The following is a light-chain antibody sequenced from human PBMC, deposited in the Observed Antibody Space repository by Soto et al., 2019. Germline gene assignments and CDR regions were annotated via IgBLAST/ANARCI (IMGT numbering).Light chain of an antibody. Sequence: QSVLTQPPSASGSPGQSVTISCTGTSSDVGGYNYVSWYQQHPGKAPKLMIYEVSKRPSGVPDRFSGSKSGNTASLTVSGLQAEDEADYYCRSYEGSNNLGVFGTGTKVTVL. CDR1: SSDVGGYNY. CDR3: RSYEGSNNLGV. CDR2: EVS. V-gene: IGLV2-8*01. J-gene: IGLJ1*01.